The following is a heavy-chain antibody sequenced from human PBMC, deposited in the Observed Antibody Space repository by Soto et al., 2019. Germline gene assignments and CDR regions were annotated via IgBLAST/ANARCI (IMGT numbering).Heavy chain of an antibody. CDR2: ISGSGGST. CDR1: GFTFSSYS. V-gene: IGHV3-23*01. CDR3: AKDTEYSSGWLAFQH. J-gene: IGHJ1*01. D-gene: IGHD6-19*01. Sequence: GGSLRLSCAASGFTFSSYSMSWVRQAPGKGLEWVSAISGSGGSTYYADSVKGRFTISRDNSKNTLYLQMNSLRAEDTAVYYCAKDTEYSSGWLAFQHWGQGTLVPVSS.